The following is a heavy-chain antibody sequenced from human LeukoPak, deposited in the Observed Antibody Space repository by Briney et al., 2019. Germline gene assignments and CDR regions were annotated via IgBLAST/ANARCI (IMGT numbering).Heavy chain of an antibody. Sequence: SETLSLTCTVSGGSISDSNWWSWVRQPPGKGLEWIAEIYKSRNIDYNPSLKSRATISLDKSKNQLSLKLTSVTAADTAVYCCARDPHTSGWPSGYWGQGTLVTVSS. CDR1: GGSISDSNW. J-gene: IGHJ4*02. D-gene: IGHD6-19*01. CDR2: IYKSRNI. CDR3: ARDPHTSGWPSGY. V-gene: IGHV4-4*01.